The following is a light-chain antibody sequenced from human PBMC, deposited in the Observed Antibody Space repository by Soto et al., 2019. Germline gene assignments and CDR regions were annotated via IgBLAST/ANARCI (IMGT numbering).Light chain of an antibody. V-gene: IGKV1-39*01. J-gene: IGKJ2*01. CDR3: QQSFSNLLYT. Sequence: DIQMTQSPSSLSASVGDRVTITCRASQSITTYLNWYQQKPGKAPKLLIYAASTLQSGDPSRFSGSGSGTDFTLTISSLQPEDFATYYCQQSFSNLLYTFGQGTKVEI. CDR2: AAS. CDR1: QSITTY.